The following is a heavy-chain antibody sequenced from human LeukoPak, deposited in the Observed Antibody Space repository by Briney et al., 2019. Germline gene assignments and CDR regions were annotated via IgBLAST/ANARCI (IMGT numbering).Heavy chain of an antibody. CDR2: IYTSGST. CDR3: ARDTYCSSTSCYFDYYGMDV. CDR1: GGSISSYY. Sequence: SETLSLTCTVSGGSISSYYWGWIRQPAGKGLEWIGRIYTSGSTNYNPSLKSRVTMSVDTSKNQFSLKLSSVTAADTAVYYCARDTYCSSTSCYFDYYGMDVWGQGTTVTVSS. D-gene: IGHD2-2*01. V-gene: IGHV4-4*07. J-gene: IGHJ6*02.